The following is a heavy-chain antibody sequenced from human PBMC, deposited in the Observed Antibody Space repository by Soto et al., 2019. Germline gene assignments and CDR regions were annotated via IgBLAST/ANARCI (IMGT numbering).Heavy chain of an antibody. D-gene: IGHD3-10*01. CDR3: ARDPGTVLLWFGELFFDY. V-gene: IGHV1-18*01. Sequence: QVQLVQSGAEVKKPGASVKVSCKASGYTFSSYGISWVRQAPGQGLEWMGWFSAYNGNTNYAQKLQGRVTMTTDTSTSTAYMELRSLRSDDTAVYYCARDPGTVLLWFGELFFDYWGQGTLVTVSS. J-gene: IGHJ4*02. CDR2: FSAYNGNT. CDR1: GYTFSSYG.